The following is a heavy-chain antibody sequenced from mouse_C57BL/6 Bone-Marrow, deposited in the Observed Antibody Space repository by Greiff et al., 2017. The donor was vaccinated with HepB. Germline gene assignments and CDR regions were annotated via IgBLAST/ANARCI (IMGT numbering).Heavy chain of an antibody. CDR1: GYAFTNYL. CDR2: INPGSGGT. Sequence: VQLQQSGAELVRPGTSVKVSCKASGYAFTNYLIEWVKQRPGQGLEWIGVINPGSGGTNYNEKFKGKATLTADKSSSTAYMQLSSLTSEDSAVYFCARRGRYDGYYDYAMDYWGQGTSVTVSS. CDR3: ARRGRYDGYYDYAMDY. D-gene: IGHD2-3*01. J-gene: IGHJ4*01. V-gene: IGHV1-54*01.